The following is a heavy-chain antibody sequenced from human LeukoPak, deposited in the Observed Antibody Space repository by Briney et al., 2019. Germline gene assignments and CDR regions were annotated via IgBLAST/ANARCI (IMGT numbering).Heavy chain of an antibody. CDR3: AKDNRGYFDF. D-gene: IGHD3-16*01. V-gene: IGHV3-7*01. J-gene: IGHJ4*02. Sequence: TGGSLRLSCAASGFTFSRYWMSWVRQAPGKGLEWVANIKQDGSAKYYGDSVEGRFTISRDNSKNTLYLQVSSLRTEDTAVYFCAKDNRGYFDFWGQGTLVTVSS. CDR2: IKQDGSAK. CDR1: GFTFSRYW.